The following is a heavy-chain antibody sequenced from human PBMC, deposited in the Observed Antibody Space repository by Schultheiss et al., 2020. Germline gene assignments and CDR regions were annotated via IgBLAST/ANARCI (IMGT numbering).Heavy chain of an antibody. J-gene: IGHJ5*02. CDR1: GFTFSSYA. Sequence: GESLKISCAASGFTFSSYAMSWVRQAPGKGLEWVSAISGSGGSTYYADSVKGRFTISRDNSKNTLYLQMNSLRAKDTAVYYCVPSSGTPWGQGTLVTVSS. CDR3: VPSSGTP. V-gene: IGHV3-23*01. D-gene: IGHD3-10*01. CDR2: ISGSGGST.